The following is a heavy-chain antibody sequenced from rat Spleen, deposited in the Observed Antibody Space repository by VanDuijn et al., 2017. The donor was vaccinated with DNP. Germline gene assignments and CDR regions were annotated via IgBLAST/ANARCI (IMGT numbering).Heavy chain of an antibody. CDR1: GFTFNDYY. V-gene: IGHV5-22*01. CDR3: TRWNSGHFDY. J-gene: IGHJ2*01. Sequence: EVQLVESGGGLVQPGGSLKLSCVASGFTFNDYYMAWVRQAPKKGLEWVTSIDYAGRNTYYGDSVKGRFTISRDNAKNTLYLQMNSLRSEDMATYYCTRWNSGHFDYWGQGVMVSVSS. CDR2: IDYAGRNT. D-gene: IGHD4-3*01.